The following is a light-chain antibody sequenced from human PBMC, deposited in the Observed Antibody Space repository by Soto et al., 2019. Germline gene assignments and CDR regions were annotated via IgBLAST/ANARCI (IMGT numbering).Light chain of an antibody. J-gene: IGLJ1*01. V-gene: IGLV2-11*01. CDR2: DVN. CDR1: SSDVGAYNF. Sequence: QSALTQPHSVSGSPGQSVTISCTGTSSDVGAYNFASWYQQRPGTAPRLIIYDVNKRPSGVPDRLSGSKSGNTASLTISGLQAEDEADYYCCSYAGNYKYVFGSGTKVTVL. CDR3: CSYAGNYKYV.